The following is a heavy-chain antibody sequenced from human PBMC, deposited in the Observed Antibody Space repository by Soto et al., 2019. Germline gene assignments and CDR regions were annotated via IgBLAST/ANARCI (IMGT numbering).Heavy chain of an antibody. V-gene: IGHV1-18*04. D-gene: IGHD4-17*01. Sequence: GASVKVSCKASGYTFTSYGISCVQQAPGQGLEWMGWISAYNGNTNYAQKLQGRVTMTTDTSTSTAYMELRSLRSDDTAVYYCARDLGYGDYITFDYWGQGTLVTVSS. CDR2: ISAYNGNT. CDR1: GYTFTSYG. J-gene: IGHJ4*02. CDR3: ARDLGYGDYITFDY.